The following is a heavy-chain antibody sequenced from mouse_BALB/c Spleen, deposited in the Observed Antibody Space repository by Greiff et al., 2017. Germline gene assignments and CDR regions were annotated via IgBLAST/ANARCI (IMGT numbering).Heavy chain of an antibody. J-gene: IGHJ4*01. CDR2: IYPGNVNT. CDR3: ARWTTATTYYAMDY. V-gene: IGHV1S56*01. CDR1: GYTFTSYY. Sequence: SGPELVKPGASVRISCKASGYTFTSYYIHWVKQRPGQGLEWIGWIYPGNVNTKYNEKFKGKATLTADKSSSTAYMQLSSLTSEDSAVYFCARWTTATTYYAMDYWGQGTSVTVSS. D-gene: IGHD1-2*01.